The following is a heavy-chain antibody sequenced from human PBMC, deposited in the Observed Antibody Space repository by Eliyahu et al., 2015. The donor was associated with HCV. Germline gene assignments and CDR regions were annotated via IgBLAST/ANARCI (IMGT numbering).Heavy chain of an antibody. Sequence: EVQLVESGGGLVQPGRSLRLSCTASGFTFGAYAMSWFRQXPGKGLGXVGFIRSKAYGGITEYAASVKGRFTISRDDSKSIAYLQMNSLKTEDTAVYYCTRDWIDDYSNAVDVWGQGTTVTVSS. CDR2: IRSKAYGGIT. D-gene: IGHD4-11*01. CDR1: GFTFGAYA. CDR3: TRDWIDDYSNAVDV. J-gene: IGHJ6*02. V-gene: IGHV3-49*03.